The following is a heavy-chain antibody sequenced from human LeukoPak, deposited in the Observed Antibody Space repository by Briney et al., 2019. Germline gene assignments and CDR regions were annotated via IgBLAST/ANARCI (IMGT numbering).Heavy chain of an antibody. D-gene: IGHD2-21*01. V-gene: IGHV2-5*02. J-gene: IGHJ3*02. CDR2: IYWDDDK. CDR1: GFSLSSSGVG. CDR3: ARREKTYSFAFDI. Sequence: SGPRLVKPTQTLTLTCTFSGFSLSSSGVGVDWNRQPPGKALEWLAVIYWDDDKRYSPSLKSRITITKDTSKNQVVLTMTNMDPADTATYYSARREKTYSFAFDIWGQGTMVTVSS.